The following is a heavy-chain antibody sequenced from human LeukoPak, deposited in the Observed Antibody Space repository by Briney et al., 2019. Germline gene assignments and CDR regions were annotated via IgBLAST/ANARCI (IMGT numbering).Heavy chain of an antibody. CDR1: GYTFTAYH. CDR2: INPNSGGT. V-gene: IGHV1-2*02. J-gene: IGHJ4*02. Sequence: ASVKVSCKASGYTFTAYHMHWVRQAPGQGLEWMGWINPNSGGTDSAQKFEARVTMTRDTSISTAYMELSRLTSDDTAIYYCARDTSLYCSGGSCQTDYWGQGTLVTVSS. CDR3: ARDTSLYCSGGSCQTDY. D-gene: IGHD2-15*01.